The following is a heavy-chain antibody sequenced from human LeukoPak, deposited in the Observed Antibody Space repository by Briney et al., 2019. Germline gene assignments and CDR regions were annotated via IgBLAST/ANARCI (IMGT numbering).Heavy chain of an antibody. CDR3: ARELVVVPAATGAKKPYYYYYGMDV. CDR2: INHSGST. CDR1: GGSFSGYY. J-gene: IGHJ6*02. D-gene: IGHD2-2*01. V-gene: IGHV4-34*01. Sequence: SETLSLTCAVYGGSFSGYYWSWIRQPPGKGLEWIGEINHSGSTNYNPSLKSRVTISVDTSKNQFSLKLSSVTAADTAVYYCARELVVVPAATGAKKPYYYYYGMDVWGQGTTVTVSS.